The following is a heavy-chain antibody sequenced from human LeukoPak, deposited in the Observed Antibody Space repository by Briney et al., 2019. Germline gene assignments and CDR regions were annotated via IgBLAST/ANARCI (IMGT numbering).Heavy chain of an antibody. CDR3: ATGLTYYDFWSGYERSDAFDI. D-gene: IGHD3-3*01. V-gene: IGHV4-61*08. CDR1: GYAITSGGFS. CDR2: IYYSGST. J-gene: IGHJ3*02. Sequence: SQTLSLTCTVSGYAITSGGFSWNWIRQPPGKGLEWIGYIYYSGSTNYNPSLKSRVTISVDTSKNQFSLKLSSVTAADTAVYYCATGLTYYDFWSGYERSDAFDIWGQGTMVTVSS.